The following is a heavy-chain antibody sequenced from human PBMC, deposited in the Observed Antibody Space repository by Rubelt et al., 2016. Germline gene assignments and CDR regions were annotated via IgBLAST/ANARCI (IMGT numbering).Heavy chain of an antibody. CDR2: IIPIFGTA. V-gene: IGHV1-69*01. J-gene: IGHJ6*02. CDR3: ARELVPAAPGFYYGMDV. CDR1: GGTFSSYA. D-gene: IGHD2-2*01. Sequence: QVQLVQSGAEVKKPGSSVKVSCKASGGTFSSYAISWVRQAPGQGLEWMGGIIPIFGTANYAQKFQGRVTITADESTSTAYMELSSLSSEDTAVYYCARELVPAAPGFYYGMDVWGQGTTVTVSS.